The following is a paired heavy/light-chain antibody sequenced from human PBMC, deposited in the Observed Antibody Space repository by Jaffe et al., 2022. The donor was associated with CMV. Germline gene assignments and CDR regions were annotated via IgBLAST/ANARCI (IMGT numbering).Light chain of an antibody. J-gene: IGLJ2*01. V-gene: IGLV1-40*01. CDR3: QSYDSSQSGVV. CDR1: SSNIGAGYD. Sequence: QSVLTQPPSVSGAPGQRVTISCTGSSSNIGAGYDVHWYQQLPGTAPKLLIYESNNRPSGVPDRFAGSKSGTSASLAITGLQAEDEADYYCQSYDSSQSGVVFGGGTKLTVL. CDR2: ESN.
Heavy chain of an antibody. J-gene: IGHJ4*02. D-gene: IGHD3-22*01. CDR1: GYTFTSYY. CDR2: INPSGGIT. Sequence: QVQLVQSGAEVKKPGAPVKVSCKASGYTFTSYYLHWVRQAPGQGLEWMGIINPSGGITTYAQKFQGRVTMTRDTSTSTVYMELSSLTYEDTAVYFCARVTFGSSGYYFDYWGQGTLVTVSS. CDR3: ARVTFGSSGYYFDY. V-gene: IGHV1-46*01.